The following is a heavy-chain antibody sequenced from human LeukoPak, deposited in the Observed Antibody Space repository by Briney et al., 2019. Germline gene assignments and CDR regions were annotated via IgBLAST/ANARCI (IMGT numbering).Heavy chain of an antibody. Sequence: GGSLRLSCTASGYTFYNYAVTWVRQAPGKGLEWVSSISHDGASTHYPDSVKGRFTISRDNSKNTVFLQMDSLRAEDTAVYFCAKYGSGQLWLLGWYFDFWGRGTLVSVSS. J-gene: IGHJ2*01. D-gene: IGHD3-16*01. CDR1: GYTFYNYA. CDR2: ISHDGAST. V-gene: IGHV3-23*01. CDR3: AKYGSGQLWLLGWYFDF.